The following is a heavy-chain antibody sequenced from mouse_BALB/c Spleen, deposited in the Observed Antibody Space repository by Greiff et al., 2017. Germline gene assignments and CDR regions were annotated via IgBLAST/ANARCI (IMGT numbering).Heavy chain of an antibody. V-gene: IGHV5-17*02. CDR3: ARYCPLYYAMDY. CDR1: GFTFSSFG. CDR2: ISSGSSTT. J-gene: IGHJ4*01. Sequence: EVHLVESGGGLVQPGGSRKLSCAASGFTFSSFGMHWVSQAPEKGLEWVAYISSGSSTTNYADKVKGRFTFTGDKPKNTLCLQMTSLSSEDTASYYFARYCPLYYAMDYWGEGTTVTVSS.